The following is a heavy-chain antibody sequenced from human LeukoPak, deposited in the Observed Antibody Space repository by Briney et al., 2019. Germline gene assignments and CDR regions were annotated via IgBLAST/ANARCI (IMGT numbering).Heavy chain of an antibody. CDR1: GYTFTSNY. CDR2: ISPSGGST. Sequence: ASVKVSCKAFGYTFTSNYMHWLRQAPGQGPEGMGVISPSGGSTTYAQKFQGRVTLTRDMSTSTDYLELSSLRSEDTAVYYCARDNSVRDEAWWFNPWGQGTLVTVSS. V-gene: IGHV1-46*01. J-gene: IGHJ5*02. CDR3: ARDNSVRDEAWWFNP. D-gene: IGHD5-24*01.